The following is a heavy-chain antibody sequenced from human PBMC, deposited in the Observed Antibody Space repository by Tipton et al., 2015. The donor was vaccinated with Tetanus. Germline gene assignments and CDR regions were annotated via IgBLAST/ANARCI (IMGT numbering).Heavy chain of an antibody. Sequence: QLVQSGPEVKKPGASVKVSCKASGYTFTGYYMHWVRQAPGQGLEWMGQIIPVFGTPNYAHNFQGRVTITADESTSTAYLEVNSLRSEDTAVYYCARGEAAGMQGFGYWGQGTQVTVSS. CDR2: IIPVFGTP. CDR3: ARGEAAGMQGFGY. J-gene: IGHJ4*02. D-gene: IGHD6-13*01. CDR1: GYTFTGYY. V-gene: IGHV1-69*13.